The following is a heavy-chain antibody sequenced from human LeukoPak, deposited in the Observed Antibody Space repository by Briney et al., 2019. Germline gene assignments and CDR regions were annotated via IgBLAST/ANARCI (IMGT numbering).Heavy chain of an antibody. D-gene: IGHD6-19*01. Sequence: SETLSLTCTVSGGSISSYYWSWIRQSPGKGLEWIGYIYYSGSTNYNPSLKSRVTISVDTSKNQFSLKLSSVTAADTAVYYCARTGYSSGWYFYYWGQGTLVTVSS. J-gene: IGHJ4*02. V-gene: IGHV4-59*01. CDR3: ARTGYSSGWYFYY. CDR1: GGSISSYY. CDR2: IYYSGST.